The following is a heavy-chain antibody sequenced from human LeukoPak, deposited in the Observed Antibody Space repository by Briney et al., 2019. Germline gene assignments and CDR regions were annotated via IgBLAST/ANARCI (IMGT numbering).Heavy chain of an antibody. V-gene: IGHV4-59*01. CDR3: AATYYDILTAYYFDY. J-gene: IGHJ4*02. D-gene: IGHD3-9*01. CDR1: GGSISSYY. CDR2: IYYSGST. Sequence: SETLSLTCAVSGGSISSYYWSWIRQPPGKGLEWIGYIYYSGSTNYNPSLKSRVTISVDTSKNQFSLKLSSVIAADTAVYYCAATYYDILTAYYFDYWGQGTLVTVSS.